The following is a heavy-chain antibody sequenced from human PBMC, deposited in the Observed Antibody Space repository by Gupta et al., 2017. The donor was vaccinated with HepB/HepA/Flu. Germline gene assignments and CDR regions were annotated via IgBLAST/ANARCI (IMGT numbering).Heavy chain of an antibody. Sequence: EVQLLESGGGLVQAGGSLRLSCAASGFTFSSYAMSWVRQAPGKGLEWVSGISGSGGSTYYADSVKGRFTISRDNSRNTMYLQMNRLRAEDTALYYCAKCPYQLLWESWFDPWGQGTLVTVSS. V-gene: IGHV3-23*01. J-gene: IGHJ5*02. D-gene: IGHD2-2*01. CDR3: AKCPYQLLWESWFDP. CDR2: ISGSGGST. CDR1: GFTFSSYA.